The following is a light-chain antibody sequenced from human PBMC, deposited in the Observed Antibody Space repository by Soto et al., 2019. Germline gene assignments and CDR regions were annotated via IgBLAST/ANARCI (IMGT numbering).Light chain of an antibody. CDR3: QQYKNWPL. Sequence: MTLSVATLSVSPGERVTLXCRTSHSVNSHVAWYQQKPGQAPRLLLYGASTRATGIPVRFSGSGFGTEFTLTISSLQSEDFAVYYCQQYKNWPLVGQGTRLEVK. CDR2: GAS. J-gene: IGKJ5*01. V-gene: IGKV3-15*01. CDR1: HSVNSH.